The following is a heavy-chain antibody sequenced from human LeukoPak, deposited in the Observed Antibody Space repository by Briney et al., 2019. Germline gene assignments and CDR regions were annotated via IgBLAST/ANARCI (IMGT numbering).Heavy chain of an antibody. CDR2: IYYSGST. Sequence: SETLSLTCTVSGGSISSHYWSWIRQPPGKGLEWIGYIYYSGSTNYNPSLKSRVTISVDTSKNQFSLKLSSVTAADTAVYYCARYCRGGSCSGYGIDYWGQGTLVTVSS. CDR3: ARYCRGGSCSGYGIDY. CDR1: GGSISSHY. D-gene: IGHD2-15*01. J-gene: IGHJ4*02. V-gene: IGHV4-59*11.